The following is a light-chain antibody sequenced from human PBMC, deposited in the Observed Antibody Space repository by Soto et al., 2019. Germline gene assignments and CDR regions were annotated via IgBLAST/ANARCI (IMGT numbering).Light chain of an antibody. V-gene: IGLV2-14*03. Sequence: QCALTQPASVSGSPGQSITISCTGTSSDVGGYNYVSWYQQHPGKAPKLMIYDVSNRPSGVSNRFSGSKSGNTASLTISGLQAEDEAGYYCSSYTSSRTMVFGGGTQLTVL. J-gene: IGLJ2*01. CDR2: DVS. CDR3: SSYTSSRTMV. CDR1: SSDVGGYNY.